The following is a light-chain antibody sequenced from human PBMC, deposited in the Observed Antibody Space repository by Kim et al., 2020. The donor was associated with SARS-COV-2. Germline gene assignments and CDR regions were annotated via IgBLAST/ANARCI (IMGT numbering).Light chain of an antibody. J-gene: IGLJ3*02. V-gene: IGLV10-54*01. Sequence: RTATPACTGKHHDVGNQGVAWLQQRRGHPPKLLSYRNDNRPSGISERFSASRSGNTASLTITGLQPEDEADYYCSAWDFSISAWVFGGGTQLTVL. CDR3: SAWDFSISAWV. CDR2: RND. CDR1: HHDVGNQG.